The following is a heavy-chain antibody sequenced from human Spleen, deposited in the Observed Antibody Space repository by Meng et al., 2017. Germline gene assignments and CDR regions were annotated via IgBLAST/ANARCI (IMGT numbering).Heavy chain of an antibody. CDR3: ARGGDGYNYVYFDY. Sequence: GESLKISCAASGFSFSNYAMTWVRQAPGKGLEWVSVIYSGGSTYYADSVKGRFTISRHNSKNTLYLQMNSLRAEDTAVYYCARGGDGYNYVYFDYWGQGTLVTVSS. CDR2: IYSGGST. V-gene: IGHV3-53*04. CDR1: GFSFSNYA. J-gene: IGHJ4*02. D-gene: IGHD5-24*01.